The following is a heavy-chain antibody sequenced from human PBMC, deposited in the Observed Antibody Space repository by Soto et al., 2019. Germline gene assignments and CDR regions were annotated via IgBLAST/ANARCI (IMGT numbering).Heavy chain of an antibody. V-gene: IGHV3-53*01. CDR1: WFTVSSNY. CDR2: IYSGGST. Sequence: GGSLRLSCAVSWFTVSSNYMSCVRQAPGKGLEWVSVIYSGGSTYYADSVKGRFTISRDNSKNTLYLQMNSLRAEDPAVYYCARHYDRDSFEPWGQGTLVTVSS. D-gene: IGHD3-9*01. CDR3: ARHYDRDSFEP. J-gene: IGHJ5*02.